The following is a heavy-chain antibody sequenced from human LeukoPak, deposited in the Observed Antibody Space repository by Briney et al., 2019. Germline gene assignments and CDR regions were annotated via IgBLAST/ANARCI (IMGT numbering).Heavy chain of an antibody. CDR1: GYTFTSYY. Sequence: ASVKVSCKASGYTFTSYYMHWVRQAPGQGLEWMGIINPSGGSTSYAQKFQGRVTMTRDTSISTAYMELSRLRSDDTAVYYCASCRGSGGSCPRAFDYWGQGTLVTVSS. V-gene: IGHV1-46*01. CDR3: ASCRGSGGSCPRAFDY. CDR2: INPSGGST. J-gene: IGHJ4*02. D-gene: IGHD2-15*01.